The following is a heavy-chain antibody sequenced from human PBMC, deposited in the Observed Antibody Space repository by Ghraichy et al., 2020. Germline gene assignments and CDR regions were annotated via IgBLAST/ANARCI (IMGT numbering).Heavy chain of an antibody. J-gene: IGHJ4*02. CDR2: TNEDGRIT. D-gene: IGHD1-26*01. CDR1: GMTFSTYW. Sequence: GESLNISCGASGMTFSTYWMHWVRQVPGKGLVWVSRTNEDGRITNYADSVEGRFTISRDNAKNTLYLQINSLRAEDTAVYYCARDVGGRSSFWGQGTLVTVSS. CDR3: ARDVGGRSSF. V-gene: IGHV3-74*01.